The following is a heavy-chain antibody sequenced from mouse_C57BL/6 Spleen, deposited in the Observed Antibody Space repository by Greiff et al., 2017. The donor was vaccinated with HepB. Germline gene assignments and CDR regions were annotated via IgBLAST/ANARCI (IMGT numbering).Heavy chain of an antibody. CDR3: ARSWEDCDWDVDV. D-gene: IGHD4-1*01. Sequence: QVQLQQPGTELVKPGASVKLSCKASGYTFTSYWMHWVKQRPGQGLEWIGNINPSNGGTNYNEKFKSKATLTVDKSSSTAYMQLSSLTSEDSAVYYGARSWEDCDWDVDVWGTGTAVTVSS. V-gene: IGHV1-53*01. J-gene: IGHJ1*03. CDR2: INPSNGGT. CDR1: GYTFTSYW.